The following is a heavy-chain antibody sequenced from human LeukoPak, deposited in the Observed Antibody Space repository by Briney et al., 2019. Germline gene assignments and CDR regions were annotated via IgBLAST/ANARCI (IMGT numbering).Heavy chain of an antibody. Sequence: GGSLRLSCAASGFTFNSYWMSWVRQAPGKGLEWVANIKQDGSEKYYVDSVKGRFTIPRDNAKNSLYLQMNSLRAEDTAVYYCARGYDSSGYAYWGQGTLVTVSS. D-gene: IGHD3-22*01. CDR1: GFTFNSYW. CDR2: IKQDGSEK. V-gene: IGHV3-7*01. J-gene: IGHJ4*02. CDR3: ARGYDSSGYAY.